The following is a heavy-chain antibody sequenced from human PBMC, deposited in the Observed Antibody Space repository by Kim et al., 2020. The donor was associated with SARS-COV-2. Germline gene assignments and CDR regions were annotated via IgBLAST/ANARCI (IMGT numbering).Heavy chain of an antibody. J-gene: IGHJ3*02. CDR1: GGTFSSYT. V-gene: IGHV1-69*04. CDR3: ARDRGIAARPFDI. CDR2: IIPILGIA. Sequence: SVKVSCKASGGTFSSYTISWVRQAPGQGLEWMGRIIPILGIANYAQKFQGRVTITADKSTSTAYMELSSLRSEDTAVYYCARDRGIAARPFDIWGQGTMVTVSS. D-gene: IGHD6-6*01.